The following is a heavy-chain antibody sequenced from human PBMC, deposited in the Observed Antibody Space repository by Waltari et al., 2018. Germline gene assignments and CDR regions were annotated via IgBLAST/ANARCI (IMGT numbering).Heavy chain of an antibody. Sequence: EVKLLESGGGLVQPGGSLRLSCAASGFPFRCSAMSWVRQAPGKGLEWVSSISGSGAAIYYADSVKGRFTISRDNSKNTLYLQMISLRAEDTAVYYCAEAGLYVRDYYYDYSMGVWGQGTTVTVSS. CDR1: GFPFRCSA. CDR3: AEAGLYVRDYYYDYSMGV. J-gene: IGHJ6*02. D-gene: IGHD3-16*01. V-gene: IGHV3-23*01. CDR2: ISGSGAAI.